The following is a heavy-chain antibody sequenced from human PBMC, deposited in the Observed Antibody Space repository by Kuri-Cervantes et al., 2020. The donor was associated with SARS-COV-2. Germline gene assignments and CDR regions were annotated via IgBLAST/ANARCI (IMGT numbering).Heavy chain of an antibody. CDR3: ARDHCSSTSCYL. CDR1: GLTFTNHL. V-gene: IGHV3-21*01. D-gene: IGHD2-2*01. J-gene: IGHJ3*01. CDR2: ISSSSSQM. Sequence: GEALKISCAGSGLTFTNHLLNWVRQAPGQGLECISSISSSSSQMHYVDSVKGRFTISRDNAKNSLYLQMNSLRAEDTAVYYCARDHCSSTSCYLWGQGTMVTVSS.